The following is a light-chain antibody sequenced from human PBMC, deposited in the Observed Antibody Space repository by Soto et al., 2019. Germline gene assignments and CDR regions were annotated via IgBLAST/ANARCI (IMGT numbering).Light chain of an antibody. Sequence: DIQMTQSPSSLSASVGDRVTIACRASQSISSSLNWYQQKPGKAPKLLIYGASSLQSGVPSRFGGSGSGTDFTLTISSLRPEDFATYFCQQSYSLVTFGQGTRLEIK. CDR1: QSISSS. V-gene: IGKV1-39*01. CDR3: QQSYSLVT. CDR2: GAS. J-gene: IGKJ5*01.